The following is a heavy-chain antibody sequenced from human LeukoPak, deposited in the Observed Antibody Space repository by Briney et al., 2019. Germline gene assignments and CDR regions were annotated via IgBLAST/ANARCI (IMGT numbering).Heavy chain of an antibody. J-gene: IGHJ4*02. V-gene: IGHV3-30*03. Sequence: PGRSLRLSCAASGFTFSSYGMHWVRQAPGKGLEWVAVISYDGSNKYYADSVKGRFTISRDNSKNTLYLQMNSLRAEDTAVYYCARDRAGVEFDYWGQGTLVTVSS. CDR1: GFTFSSYG. CDR3: ARDRAGVEFDY. CDR2: ISYDGSNK. D-gene: IGHD2-15*01.